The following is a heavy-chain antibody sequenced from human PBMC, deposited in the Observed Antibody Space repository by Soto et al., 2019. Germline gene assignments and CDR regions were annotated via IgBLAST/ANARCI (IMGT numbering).Heavy chain of an antibody. V-gene: IGHV4-34*01. D-gene: IGHD2-15*01. Sequence: QVQLQQWGAGLLKPSETLSLTCAVYGGSFSGYYWSWIRQPPGKGLEWIGEINHSGSTNYNPSLQSRVTISVDTSKNQFSLKLSSVTAADTAVYYCARAYRGYCSGGSCYDDYWGQGTLVTVSS. CDR3: ARAYRGYCSGGSCYDDY. J-gene: IGHJ4*02. CDR1: GGSFSGYY. CDR2: INHSGST.